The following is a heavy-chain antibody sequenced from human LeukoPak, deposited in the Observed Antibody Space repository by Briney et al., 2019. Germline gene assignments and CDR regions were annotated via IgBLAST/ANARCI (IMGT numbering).Heavy chain of an antibody. Sequence: QPGGSLRLTCAASGFTFSSYGMHWVRQAPGKGLEWVAFIRYDGSNKYYADSVKGRFTISRDNSKNTLYLQMNSLRAEDTAVYYCARHSGDGSGWDTIYYYMEVWGKGTTVTVSS. CDR1: GFTFSSYG. CDR2: IRYDGSNK. J-gene: IGHJ6*03. D-gene: IGHD6-19*01. CDR3: ARHSGDGSGWDTIYYYMEV. V-gene: IGHV3-30*02.